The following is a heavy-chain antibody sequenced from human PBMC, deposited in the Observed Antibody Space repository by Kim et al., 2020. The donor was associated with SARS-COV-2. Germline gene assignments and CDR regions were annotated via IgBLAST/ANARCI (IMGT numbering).Heavy chain of an antibody. J-gene: IGHJ3*02. CDR3: ARTYCSSTSCYGDAFDI. Sequence: ASVKVSCKASGYTFTGYYMHWVRQAPGQGLEWMGWINPNSGGTNYAQKFQGRVTMTRDTSISTAYMELSRLRSDDTAVYYCARTYCSSTSCYGDAFDIWGQGTMVTVSS. V-gene: IGHV1-2*02. CDR2: INPNSGGT. CDR1: GYTFTGYY. D-gene: IGHD2-2*01.